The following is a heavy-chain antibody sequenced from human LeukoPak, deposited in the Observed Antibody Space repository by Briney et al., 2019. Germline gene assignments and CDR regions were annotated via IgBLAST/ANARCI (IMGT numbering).Heavy chain of an antibody. J-gene: IGHJ4*02. Sequence: ASVKVSCKASGYTFTNYYIHWVRQAPGQGLEWMGIINPSGGSTSYAQKFQGRVTMTRDTSTSTVYMELSSLRSDDTAVYYCARDPFYGSGSSYFDYWGQGTLLTVSS. CDR3: ARDPFYGSGSSYFDY. V-gene: IGHV1-46*01. CDR2: INPSGGST. D-gene: IGHD3-10*01. CDR1: GYTFTNYY.